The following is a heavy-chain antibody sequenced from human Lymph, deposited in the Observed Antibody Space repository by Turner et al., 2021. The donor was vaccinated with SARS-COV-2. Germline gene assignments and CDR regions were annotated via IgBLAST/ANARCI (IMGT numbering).Heavy chain of an antibody. D-gene: IGHD6-25*01. CDR3: ARAAKLTVWFDP. Sequence: QVPLVQSAAEVNTPGPSVKVSCKASGYTFTIYDINLVRQATGQGIEWMGWMNPNSGNTGYAQKFQGIVTMTRNTSIITAYMELSSLRSEDTVEYYCARAAKLTVWFDPWGQGTLVTVSS. CDR2: MNPNSGNT. V-gene: IGHV1-8*01. J-gene: IGHJ5*02. CDR1: GYTFTIYD.